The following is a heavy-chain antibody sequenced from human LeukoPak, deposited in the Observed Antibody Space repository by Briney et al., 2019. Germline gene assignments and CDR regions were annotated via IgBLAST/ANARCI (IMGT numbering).Heavy chain of an antibody. Sequence: GGSLRLSCAASGFTFDDYGMSWVRQAPGKGLEWVSSISSSSNYIYYADSVKGRFTISRDNAKNSLYLQMNSLRAEDTAVYYCGSMVRNDYWGQGTLVTVSS. J-gene: IGHJ4*02. CDR3: GSMVRNDY. CDR1: GFTFDDYG. CDR2: ISSSSNYI. D-gene: IGHD3-10*01. V-gene: IGHV3-21*01.